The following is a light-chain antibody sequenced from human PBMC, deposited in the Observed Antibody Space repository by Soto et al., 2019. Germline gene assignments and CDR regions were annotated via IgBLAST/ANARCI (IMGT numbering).Light chain of an antibody. CDR2: GVS. J-gene: IGKJ5*01. CDR3: QQYGNSAIT. Sequence: EIVLPQYPGTLSLSPGDRATLSCRASQSVTSNFLVWYQQKPRRAPRLLMYGVSIRAPGIPDRFTGSGSGTDFTLTINRLEPEDFAVYYCQQYGNSAITFGQGTRLEIK. CDR1: QSVTSNF. V-gene: IGKV3-20*01.